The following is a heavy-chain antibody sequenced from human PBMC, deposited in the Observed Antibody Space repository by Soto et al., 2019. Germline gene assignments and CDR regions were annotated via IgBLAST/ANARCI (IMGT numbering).Heavy chain of an antibody. D-gene: IGHD3-10*01. CDR1: GGSTIGYY. V-gene: IGHV4-59*01. Sequence: GPGPGFSSETLSLTCSVSGGSTIGYYWTWIRQAPGKGLEWIGYVYYSGSANYNPSLKSRVTISVDTSKNQFSLNLRSVTAADTAVYFCARVYGSPAYYFEYGGRGTLVTVSS. J-gene: IGHJ4*02. CDR3: ARVYGSPAYYFEY. CDR2: VYYSGSA.